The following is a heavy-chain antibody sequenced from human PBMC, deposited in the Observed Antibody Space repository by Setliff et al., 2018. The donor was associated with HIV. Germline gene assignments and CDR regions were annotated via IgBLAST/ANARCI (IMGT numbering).Heavy chain of an antibody. CDR2: MNPNSGDT. Sequence: ASVKVSCKASGHTFSNYDVIWVRRATGQGLEWMGWMNPNSGDTGYAQKFQGRLTMTEDTSTDTAYMELSSLRSDDTAMYYCATDPGYSSTWYSESFQHWGQGTVVTVSS. CDR3: ATDPGYSSTWYSESFQH. D-gene: IGHD6-13*01. CDR1: GHTFSNYD. J-gene: IGHJ1*01. V-gene: IGHV1-8*01.